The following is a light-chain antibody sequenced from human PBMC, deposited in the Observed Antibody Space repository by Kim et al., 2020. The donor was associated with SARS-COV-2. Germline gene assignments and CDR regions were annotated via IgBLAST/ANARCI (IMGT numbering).Light chain of an antibody. CDR3: SAWDSSLYAHV. J-gene: IGLJ1*01. V-gene: IGLV10-54*01. CDR1: SNDVVYQG. CDR2: RNN. Sequence: QTDRRTCTGNSNDVVYQGAAWLQHTQGNHPKLLANRNNNRPSGISERFSASRSGNTASLTITGLQPEDEADYYCSAWDSSLYAHVFGPGTKVTVL.